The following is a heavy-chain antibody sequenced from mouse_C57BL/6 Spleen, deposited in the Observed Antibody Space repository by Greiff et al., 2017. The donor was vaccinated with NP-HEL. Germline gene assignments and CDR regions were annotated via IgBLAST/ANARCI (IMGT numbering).Heavy chain of an antibody. CDR3: ASGIDCTPFAY. V-gene: IGHV1-59*01. D-gene: IGHD4-1*01. CDR1: GYTFTSYW. J-gene: IGHJ3*01. CDR2: IDPSDSYT. Sequence: QVQLQQPGAELVRPGTSVKLSCKASGYTFTSYWMHWVKQRPGQGLEWIGVIDPSDSYTNYNQKFKGKATLTVDTSSSTAYMQLSSLTSEDSAVYYCASGIDCTPFAYWGQGTLVTVSA.